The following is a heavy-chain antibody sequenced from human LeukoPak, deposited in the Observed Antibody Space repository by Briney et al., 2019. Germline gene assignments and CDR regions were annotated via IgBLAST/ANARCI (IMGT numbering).Heavy chain of an antibody. CDR3: AREWQGGIAAAGTRIEGDY. J-gene: IGHJ4*02. CDR2: IKQDGSEK. D-gene: IGHD6-13*01. Sequence: AGGSLRLSCAVSGFSVSGYWMNWVRQAPGKGLEWVANIKQDGSEKNYVDSVKGRFTISRDNAENSLFLQMNSLRVEDTAVYYCAREWQGGIAAAGTRIEGDYWGQGTLVAVSS. V-gene: IGHV3-7*01. CDR1: GFSVSGYW.